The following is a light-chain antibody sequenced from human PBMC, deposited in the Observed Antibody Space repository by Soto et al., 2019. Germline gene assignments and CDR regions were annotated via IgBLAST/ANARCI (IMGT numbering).Light chain of an antibody. CDR3: QQRSNWPWT. V-gene: IGKV3-15*01. J-gene: IGKJ1*01. Sequence: EGVMTQSPVTLSVSPGEGATLSCWASQSITSNLAWYQQKLGQAPRLLIYGASTRATGVTDRFRGSGSGTEFTLTISSLQSEDFAVYYCQQRSNWPWTFGQGTKV. CDR1: QSITSN. CDR2: GAS.